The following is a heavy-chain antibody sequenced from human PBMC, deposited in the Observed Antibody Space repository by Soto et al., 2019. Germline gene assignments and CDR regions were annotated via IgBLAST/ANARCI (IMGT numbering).Heavy chain of an antibody. V-gene: IGHV3-15*01. D-gene: IGHD1-26*01. CDR1: GFTFSDYY. Sequence: GGSLRLSCAASGFTFSDYYMSWIRQAPGKGLEWVGRIDGGKTDFAAPVEGRFTFSRDDSRNTLFLQMNSLKTEDTGVYYCTSNAAAKVGTLSYWGQGTLVTVSS. J-gene: IGHJ4*02. CDR2: IDGGKT. CDR3: TSNAAAKVGTLSY.